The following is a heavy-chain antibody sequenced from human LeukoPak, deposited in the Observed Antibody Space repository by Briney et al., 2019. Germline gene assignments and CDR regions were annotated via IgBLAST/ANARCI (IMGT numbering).Heavy chain of an antibody. CDR2: ISSSSSYI. D-gene: IGHD2-2*01. CDR1: GFTFSSYS. CDR3: ARDLRLGYCSSTSCYPARNWFDP. Sequence: GGSLRLSCAASGFTFSSYSMTWVRQAPGKGLEWVSSISSSSSYIYYADSVKGRFTISRDNAKNSLYLQMNSLRAEDTAVYYCARDLRLGYCSSTSCYPARNWFDPWGQGTLVTVSS. V-gene: IGHV3-21*01. J-gene: IGHJ5*02.